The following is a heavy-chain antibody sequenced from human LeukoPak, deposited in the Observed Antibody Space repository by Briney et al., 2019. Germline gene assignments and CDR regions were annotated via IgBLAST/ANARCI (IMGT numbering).Heavy chain of an antibody. CDR3: ARIGVDDGYALGQYYYYYGMDV. CDR1: GFTFSSYW. V-gene: IGHV3-7*01. J-gene: IGHJ6*02. CDR2: IKQDGSEK. D-gene: IGHD5-24*01. Sequence: GGSLRLSCAASGFTFSSYWMSWVRQAPGKGLEWVANIKQDGSEKYYADSVKGRFTISRDNAKNSLYLQMNSLRAEDTAVYYCARIGVDDGYALGQYYYYYGMDVWGQGTTVTVSS.